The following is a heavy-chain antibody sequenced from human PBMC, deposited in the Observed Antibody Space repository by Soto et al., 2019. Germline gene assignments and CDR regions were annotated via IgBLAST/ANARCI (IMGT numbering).Heavy chain of an antibody. J-gene: IGHJ6*02. CDR3: ARGDIVATTPSYYYYGMDV. V-gene: IGHV1-8*01. D-gene: IGHD5-12*01. CDR1: GYTFTSYD. Sequence: QVQLVQSGAEVKKPGASVKVSCKASGYTFTSYDINWVRQATGQGLEWMGWMNPNSGNTGYAQKFQGRVTMTRNTSIITAYMELSSLRSEDTAVYYCARGDIVATTPSYYYYGMDVWGQGTTVTVSS. CDR2: MNPNSGNT.